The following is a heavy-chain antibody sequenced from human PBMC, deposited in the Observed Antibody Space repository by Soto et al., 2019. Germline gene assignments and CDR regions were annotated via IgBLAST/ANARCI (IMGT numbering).Heavy chain of an antibody. J-gene: IGHJ6*02. CDR3: ARDTARDKVRIYYGMDV. V-gene: IGHV3-33*01. CDR1: GFTFSSYG. Sequence: QVQLVESGGGVVQPGRSLRLSCAASGFTFSSYGMHWVRQAPGKGLEWVAVIWYDGSNKYYADSVKGRFTISRDNSKNTLYLQMNSLRAEETAVYYCARDTARDKVRIYYGMDVWGQGTTVTVSS. CDR2: IWYDGSNK. D-gene: IGHD3-10*01.